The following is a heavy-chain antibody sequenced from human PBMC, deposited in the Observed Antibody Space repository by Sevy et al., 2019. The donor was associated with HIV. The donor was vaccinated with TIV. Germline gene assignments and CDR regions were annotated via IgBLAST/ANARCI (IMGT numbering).Heavy chain of an antibody. CDR3: ARDMDQLEPYCYGMDF. CDR2: IYSGGST. D-gene: IGHD1-1*01. V-gene: IGHV3-53*01. J-gene: IGHJ6*01. Sequence: GGSLRLSCAASGFTVSSNYMSWVRQAPGKGLEWVSVIYSGGSTYYADSVKGRFTISRDNSKNTLYLQMNSLRAEDTAEYYCARDMDQLEPYCYGMDFWGQGTTVTVSS. CDR1: GFTVSSNY.